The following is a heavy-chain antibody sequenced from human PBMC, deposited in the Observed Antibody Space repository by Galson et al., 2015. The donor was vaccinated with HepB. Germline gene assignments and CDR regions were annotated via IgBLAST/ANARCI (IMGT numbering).Heavy chain of an antibody. CDR1: GFTFRTYT. J-gene: IGHJ4*02. CDR3: ARESNWGLFDY. D-gene: IGHD3-16*01. V-gene: IGHV3-21*04. Sequence: SLRLSCAASGFTFRTYTMNWVRQAPGKGLEWVSSISGSSSFIYYADSVRGRFTISRDNAKNSLYLQMNSLRVEDTAFYYCARESNWGLFDYWGQGTLVTVSS. CDR2: ISGSSSFI.